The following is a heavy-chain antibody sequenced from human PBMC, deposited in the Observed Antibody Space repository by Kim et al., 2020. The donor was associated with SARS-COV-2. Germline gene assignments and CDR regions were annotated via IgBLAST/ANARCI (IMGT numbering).Heavy chain of an antibody. CDR2: IYYSGST. CDR3: ASALGDTRGQFDY. J-gene: IGHJ4*02. CDR1: GCSISSSSYY. V-gene: IGHV4-39*01. Sequence: SETLSLTCTVSGCSISSSSYYWGWIRQPPGKGLEWIGSIYYSGSTYYNPSLKSRVTISVDTSKNQFSLKLSSVTAADTAVYYCASALGDTRGQFDYWGQGTLVTVSS. D-gene: IGHD4-17*01.